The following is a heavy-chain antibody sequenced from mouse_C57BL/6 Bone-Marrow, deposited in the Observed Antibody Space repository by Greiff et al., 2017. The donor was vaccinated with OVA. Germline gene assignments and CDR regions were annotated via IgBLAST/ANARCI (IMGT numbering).Heavy chain of an antibody. CDR1: GFTFSDYG. CDR2: ISSGSSTI. CDR3: ARYSTVNYFDD. V-gene: IGHV5-17*01. D-gene: IGHD1-1*01. Sequence: EVKLVEPGGGLVKPGGSLKLSCAASGFTFSDYGMHWVRQAPEKGLEWVAYISSGSSTIYYADTVKGRFTISRDNAKNTLFLQMISLRSEDSAMYYCARYSTVNYFDDWGKGTTLTVSS. J-gene: IGHJ2*01.